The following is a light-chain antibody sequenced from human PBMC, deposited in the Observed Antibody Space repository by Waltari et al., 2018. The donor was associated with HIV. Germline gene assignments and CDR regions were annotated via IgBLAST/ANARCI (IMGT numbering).Light chain of an antibody. V-gene: IGLV2-8*01. CDR2: EVS. CDR3: SSYAGSINVL. J-gene: IGLJ2*01. CDR1: SRAVGGYNY. Sequence: QSALTQPPSASASPGQSVTISSTRTSRAVGGYNYSSWYQQHPGKAPKLLIAEVSKWPSGVPDRFSGSKSGNSASLTVSGLQAEDEADYYCSSYAGSINVLFGGGTKLAVL.